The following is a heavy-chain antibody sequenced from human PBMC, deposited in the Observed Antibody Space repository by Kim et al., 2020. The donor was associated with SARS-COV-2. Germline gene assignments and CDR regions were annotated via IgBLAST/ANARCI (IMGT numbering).Heavy chain of an antibody. J-gene: IGHJ4*02. D-gene: IGHD4-4*01. V-gene: IGHV5-51*01. CDR3: AKYYSNYAYFDY. Sequence: RSSPSFQGQVTISADKSISTAYLQWSSLKASDTAMYYCAKYYSNYAYFDYWGQGTLVTVSS.